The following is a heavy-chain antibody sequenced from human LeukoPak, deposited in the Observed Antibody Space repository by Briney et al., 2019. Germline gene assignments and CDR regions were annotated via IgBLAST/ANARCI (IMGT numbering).Heavy chain of an antibody. J-gene: IGHJ4*02. CDR2: INSGSDTI. V-gene: IGHV3-48*02. CDR3: ARDGHAHGHGSPHY. Sequence: GGSLRLSCAVSGFTFSSYSMNWVRQAPGKGLEWVSYINSGSDTIYYADSVKGRFTISRDNAKNSLYLQMNSLRDEDTAVYYCARDGHAHGHGSPHYWGQGTLVTVSS. D-gene: IGHD3-10*01. CDR1: GFTFSSYS.